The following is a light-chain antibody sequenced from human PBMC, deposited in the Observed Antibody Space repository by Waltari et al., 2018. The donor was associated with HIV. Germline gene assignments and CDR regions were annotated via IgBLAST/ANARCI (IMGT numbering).Light chain of an antibody. J-gene: IGKJ3*01. CDR1: QGISNY. V-gene: IGKV1-33*01. Sequence: DTQMTQSPSSLSASVGDRVTITCQASQGISNYLNWYQEKPGKAPKLLIHDASKLETVVPSRFRGSGSGTDFTFTITSLQPEDVGRYYCQQYDNVPFTFGPGTRVDMK. CDR2: DAS. CDR3: QQYDNVPFT.